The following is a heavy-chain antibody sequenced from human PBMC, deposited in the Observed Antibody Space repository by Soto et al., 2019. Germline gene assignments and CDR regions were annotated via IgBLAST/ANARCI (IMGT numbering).Heavy chain of an antibody. J-gene: IGHJ3*02. V-gene: IGHV1-18*01. CDR2: ISAYNGNT. Sequence: GASVKVSCKASGYSFTNNDVSWVRQAPGQGLEWMGWISAYNGNTNYAQKLQGRVTMTTDTSTSTAHMELRSLRSDDTAVYYCARQGRIERGAFDIWGQGTMVTVSS. D-gene: IGHD2-15*01. CDR1: GYSFTNND. CDR3: ARQGRIERGAFDI.